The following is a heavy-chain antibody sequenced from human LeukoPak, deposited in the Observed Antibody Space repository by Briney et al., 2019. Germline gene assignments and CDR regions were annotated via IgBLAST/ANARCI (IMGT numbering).Heavy chain of an antibody. D-gene: IGHD2/OR15-2a*01. CDR3: AGGGTTRHYYYGMDV. Sequence: ASVKVSCKASGYTFTGHYMHWVRQAPGQGLEWMGWINPNSGGTNYAQKFQGRVTMTRDTSISTAYMELSRLRSDDTAVYYCAGGGTTRHYYYGMDVWGQGTTVTVSS. CDR1: GYTFTGHY. CDR2: INPNSGGT. J-gene: IGHJ6*02. V-gene: IGHV1-2*02.